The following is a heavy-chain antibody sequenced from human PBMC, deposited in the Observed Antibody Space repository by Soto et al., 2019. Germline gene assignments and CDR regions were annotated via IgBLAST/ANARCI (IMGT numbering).Heavy chain of an antibody. CDR2: IYYSGST. Sequence: SETLSLTCTLSGGSISNNNYYWGWIRQPPGKGLEWIGSIYYSGSTYYNPSLKSRLTISVDTSKNQFSLKLTSVTAADTAVYYCARRSNGWSVFDPWGQGTLVTVSS. D-gene: IGHD6-19*01. CDR1: GGSISNNNYY. V-gene: IGHV4-39*01. J-gene: IGHJ5*02. CDR3: ARRSNGWSVFDP.